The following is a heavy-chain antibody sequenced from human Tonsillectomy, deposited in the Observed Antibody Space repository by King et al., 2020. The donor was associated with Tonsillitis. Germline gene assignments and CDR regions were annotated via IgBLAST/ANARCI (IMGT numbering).Heavy chain of an antibody. D-gene: IGHD3-9*01. J-gene: IGHJ6*03. CDR1: GFTFSSYA. Sequence: VQLVESGGGLVQPGGSLRLSCAASGFTFSSYAMSWVRQAPGKGLEWVSAISSSGDNTYYADSVKGRFIISRDSSKNTLYLQMNSLRAEDTAVYYCAKDLGGGYDILTGYYYYYYMDVWGKRTTVTVSS. V-gene: IGHV3-23*04. CDR3: AKDLGGGYDILTGYYYYYYMDV. CDR2: ISSSGDNT.